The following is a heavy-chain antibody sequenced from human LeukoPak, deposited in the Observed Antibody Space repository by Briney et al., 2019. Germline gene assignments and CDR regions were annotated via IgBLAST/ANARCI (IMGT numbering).Heavy chain of an antibody. D-gene: IGHD3-9*01. CDR2: IKTDGSEK. Sequence: GGSLRLSCSASGFTFSTYWMSWVRQAPGKGLEWVANIKTDGSEKYYVDSVKGRFTISRDNAKNSLYLQMNSLRAEDTAVYYCARDYTGYFPWGQGTLVIVSS. CDR3: ARDYTGYFP. J-gene: IGHJ5*02. CDR1: GFTFSTYW. V-gene: IGHV3-7*03.